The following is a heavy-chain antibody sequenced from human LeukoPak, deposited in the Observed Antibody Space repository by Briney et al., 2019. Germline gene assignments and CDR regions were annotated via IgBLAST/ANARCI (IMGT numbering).Heavy chain of an antibody. CDR3: ARAGRYCSGGSCYSFDY. CDR2: IYHSGST. Sequence: SETLSLTCAVSGGSISSSNWWSWVRQPPGKGLEWIGEIYHSGSTNYNPSLKSRVTISVDKSKNQSSLKLSSVTAADTAVYYCARAGRYCSGGSCYSFDYWGQGTLVTVSS. D-gene: IGHD2-15*01. V-gene: IGHV4-4*02. J-gene: IGHJ4*02. CDR1: GGSISSSNW.